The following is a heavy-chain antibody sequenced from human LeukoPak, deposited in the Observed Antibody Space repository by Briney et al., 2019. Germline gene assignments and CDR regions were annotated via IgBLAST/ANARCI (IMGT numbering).Heavy chain of an antibody. V-gene: IGHV3-64*05. CDR3: AREIAAAGNDNKFYFDY. Sequence: GGSLRLSCSASGFTFSSYGMHWVRQAPGKGLEDISAISSNGDSTYYADSVKGRFTISRDNSRSTLYFQVSSLRPEDTAVYYCAREIAAAGNDNKFYFDYWGQGTLVTVFS. D-gene: IGHD6-13*01. CDR1: GFTFSSYG. J-gene: IGHJ4*02. CDR2: ISSNGDST.